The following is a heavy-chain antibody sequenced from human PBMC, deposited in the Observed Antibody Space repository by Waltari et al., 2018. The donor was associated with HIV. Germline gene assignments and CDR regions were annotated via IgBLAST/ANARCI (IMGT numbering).Heavy chain of an antibody. V-gene: IGHV1-2*02. Sequence: QVQLVQSGAEVKKPGASVKVSCKASGYTFTVYYIHWVRQAPGLGLEWMGWINPDRGGTGSAQKCQGRGTMTSHTSVTTAYLGRTSLGAYDTAVYYGARGSEGGAYGGQGTPVTVSS. J-gene: IGHJ1*01. CDR1: GYTFTVYY. D-gene: IGHD1-26*01. CDR3: ARGSEGGAY. CDR2: INPDRGGT.